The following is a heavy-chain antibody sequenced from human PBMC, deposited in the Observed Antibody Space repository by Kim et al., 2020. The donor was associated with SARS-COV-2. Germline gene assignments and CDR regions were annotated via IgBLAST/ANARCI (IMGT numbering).Heavy chain of an antibody. Sequence: KGRFTISLDNAKNSLYLQMNSLRDEDTAVYYCARDLDYDFWSGYSRSFDYWGQGTLVTVSS. J-gene: IGHJ4*02. D-gene: IGHD3-3*01. CDR3: ARDLDYDFWSGYSRSFDY. V-gene: IGHV3-48*02.